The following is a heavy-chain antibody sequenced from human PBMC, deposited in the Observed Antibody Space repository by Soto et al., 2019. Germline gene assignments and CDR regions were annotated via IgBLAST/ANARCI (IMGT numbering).Heavy chain of an antibody. CDR1: GFTFSSYG. Sequence: GGSLRLSCAAPGFTFSSYGISWIRLSPGKGLEWVSVISGGGDTTYYTPSVKGRFTISRDDFRNTLYLQMNSLRTEDTAIYYCAKLRDFVVLPAGILDYWGPGTLVTVSS. D-gene: IGHD2-8*01. CDR2: ISGGGDTT. J-gene: IGHJ4*02. V-gene: IGHV3-23*01. CDR3: AKLRDFVVLPAGILDY.